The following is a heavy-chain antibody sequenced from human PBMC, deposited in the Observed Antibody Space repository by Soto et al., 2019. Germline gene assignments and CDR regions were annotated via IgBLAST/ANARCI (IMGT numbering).Heavy chain of an antibody. V-gene: IGHV1-8*01. CDR3: ARAQGVVAYFIAFVI. J-gene: IGHJ3*02. CDR1: GYTFTSYD. D-gene: IGHD2-15*01. CDR2: MNPNSGNT. Sequence: QVQLVQSGAEVKKPGASEKVSCKASGYTFTSYDINWVRQATGQGLEWMGWMNPNSGNTDYAQKFQGGVTMSRIIFMSIGYMVGSGLSSEGTAVYYCARAQGVVAYFIAFVIWGHGTVVTVAS.